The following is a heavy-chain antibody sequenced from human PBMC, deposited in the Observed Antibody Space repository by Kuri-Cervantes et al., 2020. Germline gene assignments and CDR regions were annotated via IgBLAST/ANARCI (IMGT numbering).Heavy chain of an antibody. CDR1: GGTFSSYA. V-gene: IGHV1-69*13. Sequence: SVKVSCKAPGGTFSSYAISWVRQAPGQGLEWMGGIIPIFGTANYAQKFQGRVTITADESTSTAYMELSSLRSEDTAVYYCARDSSTVTTPDVWGQGTTVTVSS. CDR3: ARDSSTVTTPDV. D-gene: IGHD4-17*01. CDR2: IIPIFGTA. J-gene: IGHJ6*02.